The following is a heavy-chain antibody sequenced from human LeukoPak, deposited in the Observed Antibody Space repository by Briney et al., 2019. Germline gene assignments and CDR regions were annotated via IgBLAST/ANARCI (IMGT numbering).Heavy chain of an antibody. Sequence: SQTLSLNCTVSGGSISSGDYYWSWIRQPPGKGLWWIGYIYYSGSTYYNPSLKSRVTISVDTSKNQFSLKLSSVTAADTAVYYCAREPHYGSGLKYVDLWGRGTLVTVSS. CDR3: AREPHYGSGLKYVDL. CDR2: IYYSGST. CDR1: GGSISSGDYY. D-gene: IGHD3-10*01. V-gene: IGHV4-30-4*01. J-gene: IGHJ2*01.